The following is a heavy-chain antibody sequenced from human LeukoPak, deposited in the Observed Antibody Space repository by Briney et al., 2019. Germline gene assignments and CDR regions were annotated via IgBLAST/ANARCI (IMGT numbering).Heavy chain of an antibody. V-gene: IGHV1-18*01. Sequence: KFQGRITITTNISTSTAYMELKSLKSDDTAVYYCAREGYGDYGLFDPWGQGTLVTVSS. CDR3: AREGYGDYGLFDP. J-gene: IGHJ5*02. D-gene: IGHD4-17*01.